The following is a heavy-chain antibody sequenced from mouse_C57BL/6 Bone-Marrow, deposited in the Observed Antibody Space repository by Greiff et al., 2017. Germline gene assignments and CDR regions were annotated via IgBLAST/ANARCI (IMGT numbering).Heavy chain of an antibody. J-gene: IGHJ4*01. Sequence: EVQRVESGGDLVKPGGSLKLSCAASGFTFSSYGMSWVRQTPDTRLEWVATISSGGSYTYYPDSVKGRFTISRDNAKNTLYLQMSSLKSEDTAMYYCARSTIYYYAMDYWGQGTSVTVSS. CDR2: ISSGGSYT. D-gene: IGHD2-1*01. CDR1: GFTFSSYG. CDR3: ARSTIYYYAMDY. V-gene: IGHV5-6*01.